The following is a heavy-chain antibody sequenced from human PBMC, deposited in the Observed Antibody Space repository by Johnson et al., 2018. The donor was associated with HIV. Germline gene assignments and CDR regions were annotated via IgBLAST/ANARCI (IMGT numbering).Heavy chain of an antibody. V-gene: IGHV3-9*01. CDR3: AKELYSSGWSDAFDI. J-gene: IGHJ3*02. CDR1: GFTFDDYA. D-gene: IGHD6-19*01. Sequence: VQLVESGGGLVQPGRSLRLSCAASGFTFDDYAMHWVRQAPGKGLEWVSGISWNSGSIGYADSVKGRFIISRDNAKNSLYLQMKSLRAEDTALYYCAKELYSSGWSDAFDIWGQGTMVTVSS. CDR2: ISWNSGSI.